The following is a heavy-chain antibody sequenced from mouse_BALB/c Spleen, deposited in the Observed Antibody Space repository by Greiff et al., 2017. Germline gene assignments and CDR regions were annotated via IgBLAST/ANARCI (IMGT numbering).Heavy chain of an antibody. V-gene: IGHV5-6*01. J-gene: IGHJ2*01. D-gene: IGHD1-1*01. CDR1: GFTFSSYG. Sequence: EVKLVESGGDLVKPGGSLKLSCAASGFTFSSYGMSWVRQTPDKRLEWVATISSGGSYTYYPDSVKGRFTISRDNAKNTLYLQMSSLKSEDTAMYYCARHGYGSSYPYFDYWGQGTTLTVSS. CDR3: ARHGYGSSYPYFDY. CDR2: ISSGGSYT.